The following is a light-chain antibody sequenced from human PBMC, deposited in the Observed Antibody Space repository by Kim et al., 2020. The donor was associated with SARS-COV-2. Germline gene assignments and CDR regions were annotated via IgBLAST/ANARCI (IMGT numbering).Light chain of an antibody. CDR3: QQYNSYSPT. CDR2: DAS. Sequence: ASVGDRVTITCRDSQSISSWLAWYQQKPGKAPKLLIYDASSLESGVPSRFSGSGSGTEFTLTISSLQPDDFATYYCQQYNSYSPTFGQGTKVEIK. CDR1: QSISSW. V-gene: IGKV1-5*01. J-gene: IGKJ1*01.